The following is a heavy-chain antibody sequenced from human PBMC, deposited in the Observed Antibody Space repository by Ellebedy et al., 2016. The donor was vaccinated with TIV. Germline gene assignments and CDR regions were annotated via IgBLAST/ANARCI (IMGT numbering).Heavy chain of an antibody. CDR1: GYSFTSYW. CDR3: AGPWEVVTPENIKNDAFDI. Sequence: GESLKISCKGSGYSFTSYWISWVRQMPGKGLEWMGRIDPSDSYTNYSPSFQGHVTISADKSISTAYLQWSSLKASDTAMYYCAGPWEVVTPENIKNDAFDIWGQGTMVTVSS. V-gene: IGHV5-10-1*01. CDR2: IDPSDSYT. J-gene: IGHJ3*02. D-gene: IGHD4-23*01.